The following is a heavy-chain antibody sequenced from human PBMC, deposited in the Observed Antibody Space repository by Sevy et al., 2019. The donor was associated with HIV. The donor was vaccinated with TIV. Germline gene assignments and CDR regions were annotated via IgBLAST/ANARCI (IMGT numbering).Heavy chain of an antibody. Sequence: GGSLRLSCAASGFTFSSYSMNWVRQAPGKGLEWVSYISSSSSTIYYADSVKGRFTISRDNSKNTLYLQMNSLRAEDTAVYYCAKDSRRYDSSGYYPWYFDYWGQGTLVTVSS. V-gene: IGHV3-48*01. CDR3: AKDSRRYDSSGYYPWYFDY. CDR2: ISSSSSTI. D-gene: IGHD3-22*01. CDR1: GFTFSSYS. J-gene: IGHJ4*02.